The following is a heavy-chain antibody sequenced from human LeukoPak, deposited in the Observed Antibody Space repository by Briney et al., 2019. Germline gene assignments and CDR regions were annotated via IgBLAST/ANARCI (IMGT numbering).Heavy chain of an antibody. CDR3: ARDGQYSGYDRPLDY. V-gene: IGHV3-30*03. CDR1: GFTFNSYG. J-gene: IGHJ4*02. Sequence: PGGSLRLSCAASGFTFNSYGMHWVRQAPGKGLDWVALISSDVSNKYYADSVKGRFTISRDNSKKTLYLQMNSLRAEDTAVYYCARDGQYSGYDRPLDYWGQGTLVTVSS. D-gene: IGHD5-12*01. CDR2: ISSDVSNK.